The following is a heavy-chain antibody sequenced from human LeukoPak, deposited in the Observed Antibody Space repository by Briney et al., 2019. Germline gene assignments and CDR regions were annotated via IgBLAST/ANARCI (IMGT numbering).Heavy chain of an antibody. J-gene: IGHJ4*02. Sequence: GGSLRLSCAASGFTFSTYPMTWVRQAPGKGLEWVSGISGSGGSTYYADSVKGRFTISRDNSKNTLYLQMNSLRAEDTAVYYCATTSAQVVVVAATDYWGQGTLVTVSS. CDR3: ATTSAQVVVVAATDY. D-gene: IGHD2-15*01. CDR1: GFTFSTYP. V-gene: IGHV3-23*01. CDR2: ISGSGGST.